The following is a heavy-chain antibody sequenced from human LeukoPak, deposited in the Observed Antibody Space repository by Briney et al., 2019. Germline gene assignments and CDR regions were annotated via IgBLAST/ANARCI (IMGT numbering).Heavy chain of an antibody. Sequence: GGSLRLSCAASGFTFSNAWMSWVRQAPGKGLEWVGHIKSKTDGGTTDYAAPVKGRFTISRDDSKNTLYLQMNSLKTEDTAVYYCTTDRDTGLWGQGTLVTVSS. CDR2: IKSKTDGGTT. CDR1: GFTFSNAW. J-gene: IGHJ4*02. V-gene: IGHV3-15*01. CDR3: TTDRDTGL. D-gene: IGHD1-14*01.